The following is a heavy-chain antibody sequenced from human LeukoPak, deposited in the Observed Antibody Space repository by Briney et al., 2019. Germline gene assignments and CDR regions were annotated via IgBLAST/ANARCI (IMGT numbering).Heavy chain of an antibody. J-gene: IGHJ4*02. Sequence: GGSLRLSCAASGFTFSSYAMSWVRQAPGKGLEWVSAISGSGGSTHYVDSVKGRFTISRDNSKNTLYLQMNSLRAEDTAVYYCAKDLRGYSGYDLKDYWGQGTLVTVSS. D-gene: IGHD5-12*01. CDR1: GFTFSSYA. CDR2: ISGSGGST. CDR3: AKDLRGYSGYDLKDY. V-gene: IGHV3-23*01.